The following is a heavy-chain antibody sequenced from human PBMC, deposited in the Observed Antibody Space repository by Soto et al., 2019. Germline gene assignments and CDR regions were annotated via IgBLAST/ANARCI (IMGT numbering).Heavy chain of an antibody. J-gene: IGHJ4*02. Sequence: PSETLSLTCTVSGGSISSYYWSWIRQPPGKGLEWIGYIYYSGSTNYNPTLKSRVTISVDTSKNQFSLKLSSVTAADTAVYYCAGPDYWGQGTLVTVSS. CDR2: IYYSGST. V-gene: IGHV4-59*01. CDR3: AGPDY. CDR1: GGSISSYY.